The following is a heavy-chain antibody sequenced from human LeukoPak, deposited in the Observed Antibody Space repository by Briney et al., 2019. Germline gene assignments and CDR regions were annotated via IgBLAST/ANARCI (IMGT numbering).Heavy chain of an antibody. Sequence: ASVKVSCKASGYSFTSYYMHWVRQAPGQGLEWMGWINPNSGGTNYAQKFQGWVTMTRDTSISTAYMELSRLRSDDTAVYYCARDMGYCSGGSCPLFDYRGQGTLVTVSS. CDR2: INPNSGGT. V-gene: IGHV1-2*04. CDR1: GYSFTSYY. J-gene: IGHJ4*02. CDR3: ARDMGYCSGGSCPLFDY. D-gene: IGHD2-15*01.